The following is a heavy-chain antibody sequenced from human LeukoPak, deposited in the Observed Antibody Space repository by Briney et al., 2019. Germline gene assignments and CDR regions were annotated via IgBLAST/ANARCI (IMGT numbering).Heavy chain of an antibody. D-gene: IGHD6-25*01. CDR2: INAYNGDT. V-gene: IGHV1-18*01. J-gene: IGHJ5*02. CDR1: GYTFNTYG. Sequence: ASVKVSGKASGYTFNTYGISWVRQAPGQGLEWMGWINAYNGDTNFAQKFQGRVTMTTDTSTTTAYMELRSLRSDDTAVYYCARDGSGVWFDPWGQGTLVTVSS. CDR3: ARDGSGVWFDP.